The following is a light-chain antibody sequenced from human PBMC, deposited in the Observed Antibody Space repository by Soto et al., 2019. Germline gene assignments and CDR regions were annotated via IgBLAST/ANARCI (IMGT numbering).Light chain of an antibody. Sequence: EIVMTQSPVTLSASPGESATLSCRASQSISNNLAWHQQKPGQAPRLLIYGASTRATGIPARFSGSGSGTDFTLTITRLQSEDFGVYSCQQYNNWPHAFGQGTKLEI. V-gene: IGKV3-15*01. CDR1: QSISNN. J-gene: IGKJ2*01. CDR2: GAS. CDR3: QQYNNWPHA.